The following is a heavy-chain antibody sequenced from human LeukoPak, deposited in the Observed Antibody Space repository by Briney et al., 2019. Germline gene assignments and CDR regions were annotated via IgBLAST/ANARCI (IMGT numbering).Heavy chain of an antibody. CDR1: GGSISSGSYY. CDR2: IYTSGST. Sequence: SETLSLTCTVSGGSISSGSYYWSWIRQPAGKGLEWIGRIYTSGSTNYNPSLKSRVTISVDTSKNQFSLKLSSVTAADTAVYYCARDGITMVRGVIFHHWFDPWGQGTLVTVSS. D-gene: IGHD3-10*01. V-gene: IGHV4-61*02. CDR3: ARDGITMVRGVIFHHWFDP. J-gene: IGHJ5*02.